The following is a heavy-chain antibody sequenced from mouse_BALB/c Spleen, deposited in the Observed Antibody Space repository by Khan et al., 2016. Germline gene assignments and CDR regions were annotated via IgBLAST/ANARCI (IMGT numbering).Heavy chain of an antibody. CDR3: GSTFWYFNG. Sequence: EVKLLESGGGLVPPGGSLKLSCAASGFDFSGYWMSWVRQAPGKGLEWIGEINPDSSTINYTPSLKGKFIISRDNAKHTLYLQMSKVRSEDTALDYCGSTFWYFNGWGEGTTVTVSS. V-gene: IGHV4-1*02. CDR1: GFDFSGYW. CDR2: INPDSSTI. J-gene: IGHJ1*01.